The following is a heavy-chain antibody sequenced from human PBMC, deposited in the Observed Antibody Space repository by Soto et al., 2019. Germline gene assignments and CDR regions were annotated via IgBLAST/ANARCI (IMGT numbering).Heavy chain of an antibody. CDR3: ALVDTAMVTGY. Sequence: EVQLLESGGGLVQPGGSLRLSCAASGFTFSSYAMSWVRQAPGKGLEWVSAISGSGGSTYYADSVKGRFTISRDDSKNTLYLQMNSLRAEDTAVYYCALVDTAMVTGYWGQGTLVTVSS. V-gene: IGHV3-23*01. J-gene: IGHJ4*02. D-gene: IGHD5-18*01. CDR1: GFTFSSYA. CDR2: ISGSGGST.